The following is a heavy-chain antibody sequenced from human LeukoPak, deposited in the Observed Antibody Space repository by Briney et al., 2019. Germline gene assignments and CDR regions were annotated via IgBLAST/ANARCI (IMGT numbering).Heavy chain of an antibody. V-gene: IGHV4-61*02. CDR3: AREGDYYDSSGYYRGIIDY. CDR2: IYTSGST. CDR1: GGSISRGDYY. Sequence: SETPSLTCTVSGGSISRGDYYWSWIRQPAGRGLEWIGRIYTSGSTNYNPSLKSRVTISVDTSKNQFSLKLSSVTAADTAVYYCAREGDYYDSSGYYRGIIDYWGQGTLVTVSS. D-gene: IGHD3-22*01. J-gene: IGHJ4*02.